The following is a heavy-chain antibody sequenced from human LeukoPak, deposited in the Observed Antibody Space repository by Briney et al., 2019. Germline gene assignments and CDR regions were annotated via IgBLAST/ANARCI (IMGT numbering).Heavy chain of an antibody. CDR1: GGTFSSYA. V-gene: IGHV1-3*01. Sequence: RASVKVSCKASGGTFSSYAISWVRQAPGQRLEWMGWIKPGNGNTKYSQEFQGRVTITRDTSANTVYMELSSLRFEDTAFYYCARFETHDYSLDYWGQGILVTVSS. D-gene: IGHD4-11*01. CDR2: IKPGNGNT. CDR3: ARFETHDYSLDY. J-gene: IGHJ4*02.